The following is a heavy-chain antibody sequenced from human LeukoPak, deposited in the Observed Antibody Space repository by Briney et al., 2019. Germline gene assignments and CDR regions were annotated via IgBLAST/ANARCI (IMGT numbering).Heavy chain of an antibody. CDR2: IYYSGST. V-gene: IGHV4-59*08. J-gene: IGHJ4*02. D-gene: IGHD3-22*01. CDR1: GGSISSYY. CDR3: ARLKYDSSGYSDY. Sequence: SETLSLTCTVSGGSISSYYWSWIRQPPGKGLEWIGYIYYSGSTNYNPSLKSRVTISVDTSKNQFSLKLSSVTAADTAVYYCARLKYDSSGYSDYWGQGTLVTVSS.